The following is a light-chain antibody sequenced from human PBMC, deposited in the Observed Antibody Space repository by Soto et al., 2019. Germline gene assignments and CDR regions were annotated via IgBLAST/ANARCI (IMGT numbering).Light chain of an antibody. Sequence: QSVLTQPPSASEAPGQRVTISCSGGSSNIGSKTVTWYQHVSGTAPKLLMYSNDQRPSGVPDRFSGSKSGTSASLAINGLQAEDEGDYFCAAWDDSLKSFVFGTGTKLTVL. CDR2: SND. CDR3: AAWDDSLKSFV. CDR1: SSNIGSKT. J-gene: IGLJ1*01. V-gene: IGLV1-44*01.